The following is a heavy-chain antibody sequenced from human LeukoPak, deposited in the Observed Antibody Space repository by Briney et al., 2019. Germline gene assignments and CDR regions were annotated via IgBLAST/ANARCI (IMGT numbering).Heavy chain of an antibody. CDR1: GFTFDDYG. J-gene: IGHJ4*02. V-gene: IGHV3-48*03. Sequence: GGSLRLSCAASGFTFDDYGMNWVRQAPGKGLEWGSYISTRGSTIYYADSVKGRFTISRDNAKNSLYLQMSSLRAEDTAVYYCARDLGPSYSEYDWRGIFDYWGQGTLVTFSS. CDR3: ARDLGPSYSEYDWRGIFDY. D-gene: IGHD3-3*01. CDR2: ISTRGSTI.